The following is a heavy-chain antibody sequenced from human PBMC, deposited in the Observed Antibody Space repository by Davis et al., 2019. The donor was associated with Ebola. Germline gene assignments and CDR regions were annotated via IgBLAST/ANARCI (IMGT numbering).Heavy chain of an antibody. D-gene: IGHD1-26*01. J-gene: IGHJ6*03. V-gene: IGHV3-23*01. CDR3: AKVRSNAPYYYYMDV. Sequence: PGGSLRLSCAASGFTFSNYVMSWVRQAPGQGLEWVSSLSGNGRSTYYADSVKGRFTISRDNSKDMVYLQIISLRAEDTAVYYCAKVRSNAPYYYYMDVWGKGTTVTVSS. CDR2: LSGNGRST. CDR1: GFTFSNYV.